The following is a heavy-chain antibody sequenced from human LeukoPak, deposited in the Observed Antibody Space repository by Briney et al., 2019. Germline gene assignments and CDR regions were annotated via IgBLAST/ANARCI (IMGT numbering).Heavy chain of an antibody. CDR2: INPSGGST. CDR3: ARDHYGDYDY. J-gene: IGHJ4*02. V-gene: IGHV1-46*01. Sequence: ASVTVSFKASGYTFTIYYMHWVRQAPGQGLEWMGIINPSGGSTSYAQKFQGRVTMTRDTATSTVYMELSSLRSEDTAVYYCARDHYGDYDYWGQGTLVTVSS. CDR1: GYTFTIYY. D-gene: IGHD4-17*01.